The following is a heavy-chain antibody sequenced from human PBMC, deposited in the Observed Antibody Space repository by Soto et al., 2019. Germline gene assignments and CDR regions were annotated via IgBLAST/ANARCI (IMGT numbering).Heavy chain of an antibody. CDR3: ARDYYDSSGQPLFYGMDV. Sequence: LSLTCTVSGGSIGSCGYYWSWIRQHPGKGLEWIGYIYYSGSTYYNPSLKSRVTISVDTSKNQFSLKLSSVTAADTAVYYCARDYYDSSGQPLFYGMDVWGKGTTVTVSS. CDR1: GGSIGSCGYY. J-gene: IGHJ6*04. D-gene: IGHD3-22*01. V-gene: IGHV4-31*03. CDR2: IYYSGST.